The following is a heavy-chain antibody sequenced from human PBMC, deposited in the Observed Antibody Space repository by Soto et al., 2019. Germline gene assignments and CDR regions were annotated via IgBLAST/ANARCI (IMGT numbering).Heavy chain of an antibody. Sequence: QVQLEQSGAEVKKPGASVKVSCKASGYTFTSYGISWVRQAPGQGLEWMGWISAYNGKTNYAQKLQGRVTMTTDTSTSTAYMERRSLRSHDTAVYYCARLTMAQEAFDIWGQGTMVTVSS. CDR3: ARLTMAQEAFDI. J-gene: IGHJ3*02. CDR1: GYTFTSYG. V-gene: IGHV1-18*01. CDR2: ISAYNGKT. D-gene: IGHD3-10*01.